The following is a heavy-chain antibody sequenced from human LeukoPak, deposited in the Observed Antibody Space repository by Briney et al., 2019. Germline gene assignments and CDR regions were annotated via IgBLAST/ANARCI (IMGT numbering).Heavy chain of an antibody. Sequence: SETLSLTCTVSGGSISSGGYYWSWIRQPPGKGLEWIGYIYHSGSTYYNPSLKSRVTISVDRSKNQFSLKLSSVTAADTAVYYCARATYSSGFDYWGQGTLVTVSS. CDR2: IYHSGST. D-gene: IGHD6-19*01. V-gene: IGHV4-30-2*01. CDR3: ARATYSSGFDY. CDR1: GGSISSGGYY. J-gene: IGHJ4*02.